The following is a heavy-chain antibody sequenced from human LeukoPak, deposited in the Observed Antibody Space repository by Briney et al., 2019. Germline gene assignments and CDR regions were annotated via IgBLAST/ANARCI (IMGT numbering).Heavy chain of an antibody. Sequence: SQTLSLTCTVSGGSISSGSYYWSWIRQPAGKGLEWIGRIYTSGSTNYNPSLKRRVTISVDTSKNQFSLKLSSVTAADTAVYYCARGKDYDILTGYYDAFDIWGQGTMVTVSS. CDR3: ARGKDYDILTGYYDAFDI. V-gene: IGHV4-61*02. CDR1: GGSISSGSYY. D-gene: IGHD3-9*01. CDR2: IYTSGST. J-gene: IGHJ3*02.